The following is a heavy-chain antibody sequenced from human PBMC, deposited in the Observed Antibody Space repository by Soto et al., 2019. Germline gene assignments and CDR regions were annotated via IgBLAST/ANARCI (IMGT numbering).Heavy chain of an antibody. J-gene: IGHJ4*02. CDR1: GFIFSSFG. V-gene: IGHV3-33*01. CDR3: VRDLLGSGGHFDY. CDR2: IWYDGSNT. Sequence: GGSLRLSCAASGFIFSSFGMHWVRQAPGKGLEWVAHIWYDGSNTYYADSVKGRFTISRDNSRNTLYLQMNSLRAEDTAVYHCVRDLLGSGGHFDYWGQGTPVTVSS. D-gene: IGHD7-27*01.